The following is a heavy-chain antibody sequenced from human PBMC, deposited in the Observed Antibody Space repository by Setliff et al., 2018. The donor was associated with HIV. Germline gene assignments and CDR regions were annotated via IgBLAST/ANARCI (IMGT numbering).Heavy chain of an antibody. CDR3: ARHKNGGYSLDN. J-gene: IGHJ4*02. Sequence: GESLKISCKGSGYSFSSYWINWVRQMPGKGLEWMGRIDPSDSYTNYSPSFQGHVSISADRSMSTAYLQWSSLKASDTAIYYCARHKNGGYSLDNWGQGTLVTVSS. D-gene: IGHD2-15*01. CDR1: GYSFSSYW. V-gene: IGHV5-10-1*01. CDR2: IDPSDSYT.